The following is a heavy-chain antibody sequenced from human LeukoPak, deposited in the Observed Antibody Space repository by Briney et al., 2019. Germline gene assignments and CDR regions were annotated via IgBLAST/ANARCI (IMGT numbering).Heavy chain of an antibody. J-gene: IGHJ4*02. CDR1: GDSVSSNSAA. D-gene: IGHD7-27*01. V-gene: IGHV6-1*01. CDR2: TYYRSKWYH. Sequence: SQTLSLTCAIFGDSVSSNSAACNWIRQSPSRGLEWLGRTYYRSKWYHDYAESMKSRININPDTSKNQFSLQVNSVTPEDTAVYYCSREFPWGPSNYWGLGTLVTVSS. CDR3: SREFPWGPSNY.